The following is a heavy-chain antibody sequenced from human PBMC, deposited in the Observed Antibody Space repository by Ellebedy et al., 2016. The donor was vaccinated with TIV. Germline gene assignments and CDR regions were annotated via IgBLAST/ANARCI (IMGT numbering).Heavy chain of an antibody. CDR1: GGSISSSSYY. Sequence: SETLSLTXNVSGGSISSSSYYWGWMRQPPGKGLEWIGSIYYSGTTYYNPSLKSRVTISVDTSKNQFSLKLSSVTAADTALYYCARRGGYSDGSEPRIDSWGQGTLVTVSS. J-gene: IGHJ4*02. CDR3: ARRGGYSDGSEPRIDS. V-gene: IGHV4-39*01. CDR2: IYYSGTT. D-gene: IGHD3-22*01.